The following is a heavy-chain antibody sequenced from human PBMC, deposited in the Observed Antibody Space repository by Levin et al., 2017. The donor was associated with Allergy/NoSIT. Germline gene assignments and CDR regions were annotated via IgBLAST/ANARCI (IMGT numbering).Heavy chain of an antibody. Sequence: GGSLRLSCKASGYTFTSYGISWVRQAPGQGLEWMGWISAYNGNTNYAQKLQGRVTMTTDTSTSTAYMELRSLRSDDTAVYYCAREASGSSSLPNDYWGQGTLVTVSS. J-gene: IGHJ4*02. CDR3: AREASGSSSLPNDY. V-gene: IGHV1-18*01. D-gene: IGHD6-13*01. CDR1: GYTFTSYG. CDR2: ISAYNGNT.